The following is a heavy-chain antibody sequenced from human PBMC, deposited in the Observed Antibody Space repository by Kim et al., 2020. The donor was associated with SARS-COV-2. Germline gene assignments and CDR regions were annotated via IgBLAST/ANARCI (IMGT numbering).Heavy chain of an antibody. CDR3: ARDMVLRYFDWSASTYYFDY. V-gene: IGHV4-34*01. D-gene: IGHD3-9*01. CDR1: GGSFSGYY. CDR2: INHSGST. Sequence: SETLSLTCAVYGGSFSGYYWSWIRQPPGKGLEWIGEINHSGSTNYNPSFKSRVTISVDTSKNQFSLKLSSVTAADTAVYYCARDMVLRYFDWSASTYYFDYWGQGTLVTVSS. J-gene: IGHJ4*02.